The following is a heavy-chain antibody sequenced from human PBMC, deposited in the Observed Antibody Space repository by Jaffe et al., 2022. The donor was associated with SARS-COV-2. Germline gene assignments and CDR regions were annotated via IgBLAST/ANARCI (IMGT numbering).Heavy chain of an antibody. D-gene: IGHD5-12*01. CDR1: GFTFSSYS. Sequence: EVQLVESGGGLVKPGGSLRLSCAASGFTFSSYSMNWVRQAPGKGLEWVSSISSSSSYIYYADSVKGRFTISRDNAKNSLYLQMNSLRAEDTAVYYCASYEDASGYSGYDHRVFDYWGQGTLVTVSS. J-gene: IGHJ4*02. V-gene: IGHV3-21*01. CDR2: ISSSSSYI. CDR3: ASYEDASGYSGYDHRVFDY.